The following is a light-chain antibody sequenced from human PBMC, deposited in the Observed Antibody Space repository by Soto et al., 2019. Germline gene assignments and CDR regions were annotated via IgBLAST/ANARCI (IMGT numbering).Light chain of an antibody. CDR3: HHCVHLPIT. V-gene: IGKV1-33*01. Sequence: DIQMTQSPSSLSASVGDRVTITCQASQDITNYLNWYQQKPGKAPRLLLYDAFSLETGVPSRFRGSGSGTDFTFTISCLQPEDIATYYCHHCVHLPITFGLGTRLEI. J-gene: IGKJ5*01. CDR1: QDITNY. CDR2: DAF.